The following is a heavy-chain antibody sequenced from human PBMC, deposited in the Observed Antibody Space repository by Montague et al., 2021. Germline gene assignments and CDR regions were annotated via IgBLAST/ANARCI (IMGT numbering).Heavy chain of an antibody. V-gene: IGHV4-31*03. CDR1: GGSISSGGYY. J-gene: IGHJ6*03. Sequence: TLSLTCTVSGGSISSGGYYWSWIPQRPGKGLVWIGYIYYSGSTYYNPSLKSRVTMSIDTSENHFSLKLNSVTAADTAVYYCARAFGEPPPPFYFPMDVWGKGTTVSVSS. D-gene: IGHD3-10*01. CDR2: IYYSGST. CDR3: ARAFGEPPPPFYFPMDV.